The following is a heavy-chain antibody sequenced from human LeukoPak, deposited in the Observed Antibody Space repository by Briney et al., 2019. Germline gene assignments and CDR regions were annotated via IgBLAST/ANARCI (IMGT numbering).Heavy chain of an antibody. CDR3: AKPTTVTTLLNWFDP. D-gene: IGHD4-17*01. J-gene: IGHJ5*02. CDR2: ISGSGGST. Sequence: GGSLRLSCAASGFTFSSYGMSWVRQAPGKGLEWVSAISGSGGSTYHADSVKGRFTISRDNSKNTLYLQMNSLRAEDTAVYYCAKPTTVTTLLNWFDPWGQGTLVTVSS. CDR1: GFTFSSYG. V-gene: IGHV3-23*01.